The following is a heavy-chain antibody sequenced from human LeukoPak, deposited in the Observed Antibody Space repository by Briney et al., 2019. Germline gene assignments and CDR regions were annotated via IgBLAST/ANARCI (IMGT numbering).Heavy chain of an antibody. J-gene: IGHJ4*02. CDR3: ARDTLGEGEDANYAVYYFDY. Sequence: GGSLRLSCAASGFSYNTYWMIWVPQAPGQEREGVTNIKQDGNEKYYADSVKRRFTISRDNGKNSLDLQMNSLRADDTAVYYCARDTLGEGEDANYAVYYFDYWGQGTVVTVSS. CDR1: GFSYNTYW. CDR2: IKQDGNEK. D-gene: IGHD4/OR15-4a*01. V-gene: IGHV3-7*01.